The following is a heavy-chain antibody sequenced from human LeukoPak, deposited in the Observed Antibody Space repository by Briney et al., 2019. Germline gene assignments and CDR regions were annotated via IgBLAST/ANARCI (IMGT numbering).Heavy chain of an antibody. D-gene: IGHD1-14*01. CDR3: ARAVTGRGGGWFDP. J-gene: IGHJ5*02. CDR2: IYYSGST. CDR1: GGSIGSYY. V-gene: IGHV4-59*01. Sequence: SETLSLTCTVSGGSIGSYYWSWIRQPPGKGLEWIGYIYYSGSTNYNPSLKSRVTISVDTSKNQFSLKLSSVTAADTAVYYCARAVTGRGGGWFDPWGQGTLVTVSS.